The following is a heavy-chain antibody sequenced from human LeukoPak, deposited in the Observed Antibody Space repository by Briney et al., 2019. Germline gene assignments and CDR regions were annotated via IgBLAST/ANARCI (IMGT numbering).Heavy chain of an antibody. CDR1: GGSMSSGTYY. CDR3: ARSPPTYCSGGSCYYYGMDV. CDR2: MYYSGST. J-gene: IGHJ6*02. V-gene: IGHV4-39*07. Sequence: PSETLSLTCTVSGGSMSSGTYYWGWIRQPPGKGMQWIGSMYYSGSTHYNPSLKSRVTISVDTSKNQFSLKLSSVTAADTAVYYCARSPPTYCSGGSCYYYGMDVWGQGTTVTVSS. D-gene: IGHD2-15*01.